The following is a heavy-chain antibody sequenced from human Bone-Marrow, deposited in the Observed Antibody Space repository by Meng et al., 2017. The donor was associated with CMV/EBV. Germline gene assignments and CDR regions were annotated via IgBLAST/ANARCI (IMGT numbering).Heavy chain of an antibody. CDR3: AKDRVPYDSSTYYFH. V-gene: IGHV3-30*02. CDR2: IRFDGTNK. Sequence: GRSLRLSCAASGFNFSTYGMHWVRQAPGKGLQWVAFIRFDGTNKKYVDSVKGRFTISRDNSKNTLYLQMNSLSTEDTAVYYCAKDRVPYDSSTYYFHWGQGTLVTVSS. J-gene: IGHJ4*02. D-gene: IGHD3-22*01. CDR1: GFNFSTYG.